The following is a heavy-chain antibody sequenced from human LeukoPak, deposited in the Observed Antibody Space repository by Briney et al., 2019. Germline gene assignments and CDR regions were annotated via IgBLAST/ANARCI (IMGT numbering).Heavy chain of an antibody. CDR3: LRFHYDSSGYLVPYDY. D-gene: IGHD3-22*01. Sequence: GGSLRLPCAASGFIFRTYWMSWVRQVPGKGLEWVANINEAGSGKPYVDSVKGRFFISRDNAKNSVYLEMNSLRVEDTAVYYYLRFHYDSSGYLVPYDYWGQGVQVTVSS. V-gene: IGHV3-7*01. CDR1: GFIFRTYW. CDR2: INEAGSGK. J-gene: IGHJ4*02.